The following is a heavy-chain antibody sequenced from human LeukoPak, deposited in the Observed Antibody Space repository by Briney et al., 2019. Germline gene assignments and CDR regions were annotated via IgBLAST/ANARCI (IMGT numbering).Heavy chain of an antibody. V-gene: IGHV1-3*01. CDR2: INAGNGNT. CDR3: ARGTYYYGMDV. Sequence: ASVKVSCKASGYTLTSYAMHWVRQAPGQRLEWMGWINAGNGNTKYSQKFQGRVTITRDTSASTAYMELSSLRSEDTAVHYCARGTYYYGMDVWGKGTTVTVSS. CDR1: GYTLTSYA. J-gene: IGHJ6*04.